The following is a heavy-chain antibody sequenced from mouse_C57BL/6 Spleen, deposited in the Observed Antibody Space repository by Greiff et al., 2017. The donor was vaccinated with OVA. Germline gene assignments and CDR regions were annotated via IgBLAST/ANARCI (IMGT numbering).Heavy chain of an antibody. CDR3: ARQGITTVVDY. CDR1: GYTFTSYW. D-gene: IGHD1-1*01. Sequence: QVQLQQPGAELVMPGASVKLSCKASGYTFTSYWMHWVKQRPGQGLEWLGEIDPSDSYTNYNQKFKGKSTLTVDKSSSTAYMQLSSLTSEDSAVYYCARQGITTVVDYWGQGTTLTVSS. V-gene: IGHV1-69*01. J-gene: IGHJ2*01. CDR2: IDPSDSYT.